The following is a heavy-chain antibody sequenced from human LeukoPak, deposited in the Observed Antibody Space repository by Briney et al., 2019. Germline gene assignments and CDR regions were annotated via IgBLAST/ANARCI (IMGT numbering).Heavy chain of an antibody. CDR3: ARDPTRQRYCGGDCYSNWFDP. V-gene: IGHV3-21*01. CDR2: ISSGSSYI. J-gene: IGHJ5*02. D-gene: IGHD2-21*02. Sequence: PGGSLRLSCAASGFTFSTYSMNWVRQAPGKGLEWVSSISSGSSYIYYADSVKGRFTISRDNAKNSLYLQMNSLRAEDTAVYYCARDPTRQRYCGGDCYSNWFDPWGQGTLVTVSS. CDR1: GFTFSTYS.